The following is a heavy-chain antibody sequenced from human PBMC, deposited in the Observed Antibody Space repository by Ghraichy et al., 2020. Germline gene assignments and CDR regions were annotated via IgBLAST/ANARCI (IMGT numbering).Heavy chain of an antibody. D-gene: IGHD7-27*01. Sequence: ASVKVSCKVSGYTLTELSMHWVRQAPGKGLEWMGGFDPEDGETIYAQKFQGRVTMTEDTSTDTAYMELSSLRSEDTAVYYCAVNWGSTYYFDYWGQGTLVTVSS. CDR3: AVNWGSTYYFDY. J-gene: IGHJ4*02. CDR2: FDPEDGET. CDR1: GYTLTELS. V-gene: IGHV1-24*01.